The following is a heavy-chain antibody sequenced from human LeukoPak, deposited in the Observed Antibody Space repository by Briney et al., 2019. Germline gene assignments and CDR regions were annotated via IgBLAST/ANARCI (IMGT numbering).Heavy chain of an antibody. CDR2: INSDGSRT. CDR3: RIAAVGSDY. Sequence: SGGSLRLSCAASGLTFSSHWMHWVRQAPGKGLVWVSRINSDGSRTGYADSVKGRFTISRDNAKNTLYLQMNSLRAEDTAVYYCRIAAVGSDYWGQGTLVTVSS. J-gene: IGHJ4*02. V-gene: IGHV3-74*01. D-gene: IGHD6-13*01. CDR1: GLTFSSHW.